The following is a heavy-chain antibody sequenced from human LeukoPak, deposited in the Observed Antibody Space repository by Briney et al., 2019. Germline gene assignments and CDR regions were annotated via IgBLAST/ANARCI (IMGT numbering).Heavy chain of an antibody. CDR3: ARAPTTVYSYGCIDY. CDR1: GYSFTEYY. J-gene: IGHJ4*02. V-gene: IGHV1-46*01. Sequence: GASVKVSCKASGYSFTEYYMYWVRQAPGQGLEWMGIINPSLGSTSYAQKFQGRVFMTRDMSTSTVYMELSSLTSEDTAVYYCARAPTTVYSYGCIDYWGQGTLVTVSS. CDR2: INPSLGST. D-gene: IGHD5-18*01.